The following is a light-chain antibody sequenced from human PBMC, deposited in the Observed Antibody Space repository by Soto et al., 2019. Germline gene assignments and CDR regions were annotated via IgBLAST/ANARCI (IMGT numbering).Light chain of an antibody. J-gene: IGKJ1*01. CDR1: QDISNY. CDR2: DAS. V-gene: IGKV1-33*01. Sequence: DIQMTQSPSSLSASVGDRVTITCQAIQDISNYLNWYQQKPGKAPKLLIYDASNLETGVPSRFSGSGSGTDFTFTISSLQPEDIATSYCQQYDNLLPWTFGQGTKV. CDR3: QQYDNLLPWT.